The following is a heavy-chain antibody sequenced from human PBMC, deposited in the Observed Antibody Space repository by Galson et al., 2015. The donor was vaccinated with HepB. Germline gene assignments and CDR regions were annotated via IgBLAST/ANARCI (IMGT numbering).Heavy chain of an antibody. CDR2: ISGSGGST. D-gene: IGHD3-22*01. CDR3: AKATYYYDSSGESGRAFDI. Sequence: SLRLSCAASGFTFSSYAMSWVRQAPGKGLEWVSAISGSGGSTYYADSVKGRFTISRDNSKNTLYLQMNSLRAEDTAVYYCAKATYYYDSSGESGRAFDIWGQGTMVTVSS. V-gene: IGHV3-23*01. J-gene: IGHJ3*02. CDR1: GFTFSSYA.